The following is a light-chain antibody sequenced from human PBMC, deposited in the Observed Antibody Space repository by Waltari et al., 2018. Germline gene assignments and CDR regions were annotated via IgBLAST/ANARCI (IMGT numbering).Light chain of an antibody. CDR2: VAS. J-gene: IGKJ2*01. CDR1: QSLLNTDGKNY. V-gene: IGKV2-28*01. CDR3: MQALQTPLT. Sequence: DIVMTQSPLYLPVTPREPASISCRSSQSLLNTDGKNYLDWYLQKPGQSPQLLIYVASKRASGVPARFSASGGGTDFTLRISSVEAEDIGVYFCMQALQTPLTFGQGTKLDFK.